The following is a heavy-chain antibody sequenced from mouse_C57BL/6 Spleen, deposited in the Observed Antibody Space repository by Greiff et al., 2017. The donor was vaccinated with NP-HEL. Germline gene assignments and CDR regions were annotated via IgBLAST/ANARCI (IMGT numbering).Heavy chain of an antibody. CDR2: INPSSGYT. J-gene: IGHJ2*01. Sequence: VQLQQSGAELAKPGASVKLSCKASGYTFTSYWMHWVKQRPGQGLEWIGYINPSSGYTKYNQKFKDKATLTADKSSSTAYMQLSSLTYEDSAVYYCAKYYGSSYEYFDYWGQGTTLTVSS. CDR1: GYTFTSYW. CDR3: AKYYGSSYEYFDY. V-gene: IGHV1-7*01. D-gene: IGHD1-1*01.